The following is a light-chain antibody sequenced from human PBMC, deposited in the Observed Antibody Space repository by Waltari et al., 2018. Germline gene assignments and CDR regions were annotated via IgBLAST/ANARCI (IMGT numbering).Light chain of an antibody. Sequence: EIVLTQSPGTPSLSPGERATLSCRASQSVSNNYLAWYQQKPGQAPRLLIYGASSRATGIPDRFSGSGSGTDFTLTISRLEPEDFAVYYCQPYDDSPPWTFGQGTKVEIK. CDR1: QSVSNNY. CDR3: QPYDDSPPWT. CDR2: GAS. V-gene: IGKV3-20*01. J-gene: IGKJ1*01.